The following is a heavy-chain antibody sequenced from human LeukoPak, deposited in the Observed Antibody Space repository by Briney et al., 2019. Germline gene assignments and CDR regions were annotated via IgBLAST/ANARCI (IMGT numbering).Heavy chain of an antibody. J-gene: IGHJ4*02. CDR2: ISGSDRTT. CDR3: AKDPGMWIQTIDS. CDR1: GFTFNSFA. Sequence: QTGGSLRLSCAASGFTFNSFAMSWVRQAPGKGLEWVSGISGSDRTTYYADSVKGRFTISRDNSKNTLYLQMNSLRAEDTAVYYCAKDPGMWIQTIDSWGQGTLVTVSS. V-gene: IGHV3-23*01. D-gene: IGHD5-18*01.